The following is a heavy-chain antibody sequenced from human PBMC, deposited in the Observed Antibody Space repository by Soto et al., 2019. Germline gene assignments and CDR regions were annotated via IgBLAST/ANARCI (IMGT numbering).Heavy chain of an antibody. V-gene: IGHV1-8*01. J-gene: IGHJ6*02. CDR1: GYTFTNYE. CDR2: MNPNSGNT. CDR3: IGWSGPGGMDV. Sequence: QVQLVQSGAEVKKPGASVKVSCKASGYTFTNYEINWVRQATGQGLEWMGWMNPNSGNTAYAQKFQGRVTMTRNTSTSTTYMELRSLRSEDKAVYSCIGWSGPGGMDVWGQGTTVTVSS. D-gene: IGHD3-3*01.